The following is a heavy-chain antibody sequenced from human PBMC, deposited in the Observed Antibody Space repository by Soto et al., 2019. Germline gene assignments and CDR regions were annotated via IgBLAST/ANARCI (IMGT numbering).Heavy chain of an antibody. CDR1: GFTFSNYW. CDR2: IKEDGSEK. V-gene: IGHV3-7*01. CDR3: ARDPFLEWYWAFGF. Sequence: EVQLVESGGGLVQPGGSLRLSCAASGFTFSNYWMNWVRQAPGKGLEWVANIKEDGSEKEYVDSVKGRFTISRDNAKKSLYLGVNSLGAEDTALYYCARDPFLEWYWAFGFWGQGTMVTVSS. J-gene: IGHJ3*01. D-gene: IGHD3-3*02.